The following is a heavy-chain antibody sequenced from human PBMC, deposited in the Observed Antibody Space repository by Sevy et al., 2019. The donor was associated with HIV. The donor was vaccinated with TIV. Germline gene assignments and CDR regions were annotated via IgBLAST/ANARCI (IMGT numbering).Heavy chain of an antibody. CDR1: GFTFRSYA. V-gene: IGHV3-23*01. D-gene: IGHD3-22*01. Sequence: GGSLRLSCSASGFTFRSYAMNWVRQAPGKGLEWVSAITGNGGSTYYADSVKGRFTISRDNSKSTLYLQMNSLRAEDTALYYCAKDLAYESGGYHDYWGQGTLVTVSS. CDR2: ITGNGGST. J-gene: IGHJ4*02. CDR3: AKDLAYESGGYHDY.